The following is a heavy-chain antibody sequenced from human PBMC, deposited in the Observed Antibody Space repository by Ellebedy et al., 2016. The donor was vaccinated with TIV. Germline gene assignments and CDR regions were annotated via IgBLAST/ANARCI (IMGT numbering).Heavy chain of an antibody. CDR2: INPSSGGT. CDR3: ARERGYSGSLRAAFDI. D-gene: IGHD5-12*01. J-gene: IGHJ4*02. V-gene: IGHV1-2*02. CDR1: GYTFTNYR. Sequence: ASVKVSCKASGYTFTNYRLDWVRQAPGHGLEWMGWINPSSGGTYYAQKFQGRVTMTRDTSINTAYMELSRLTSDDTAVYYCARERGYSGSLRAAFDIWGQGTLVTVSS.